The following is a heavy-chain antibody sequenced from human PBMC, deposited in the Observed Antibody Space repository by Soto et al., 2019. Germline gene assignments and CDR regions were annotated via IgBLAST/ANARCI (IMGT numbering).Heavy chain of an antibody. D-gene: IGHD3-3*01. CDR3: ARYYDFSSGYNLAGKYYGMDV. CDR1: CYTFTSYG. Sequence: SVKVSFKASCYTFTSYGISWVRQAPVQGLEWMGWISAYNGNTNYAQKLQGRVTMTTDTSTSTAYMELRSLRSDDTAVYYCARYYDFSSGYNLAGKYYGMDVWGQGTKVTVYS. V-gene: IGHV1-18*04. J-gene: IGHJ6*02. CDR2: ISAYNGNT.